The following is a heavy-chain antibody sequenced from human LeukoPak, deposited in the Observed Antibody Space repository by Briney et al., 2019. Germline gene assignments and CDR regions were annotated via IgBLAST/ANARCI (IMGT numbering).Heavy chain of an antibody. J-gene: IGHJ4*02. CDR3: ARGGYSSSWYSQY. Sequence: GGSPRLSCAASGITFSSYAMSWVRQAPGKGLEWVSAISGSGGSTYYADSVKGRFTISRDNSKNTLYLQMNSLRAEDTAVYYCARGGYSSSWYSQYWGQGTLVTVSS. V-gene: IGHV3-23*01. D-gene: IGHD6-13*01. CDR2: ISGSGGST. CDR1: GITFSSYA.